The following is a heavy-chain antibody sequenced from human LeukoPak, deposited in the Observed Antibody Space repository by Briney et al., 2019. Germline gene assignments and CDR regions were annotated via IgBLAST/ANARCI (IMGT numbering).Heavy chain of an antibody. CDR1: GDSITGYY. J-gene: IGHJ4*02. V-gene: IGHV4-39*07. CDR3: ARGLRSGGDLRGRGYYFDY. Sequence: PSETLSLTCSVSGDSITGYYWGWIRQPPGKGLEWIGNIYYTGNTYYNSSLKSRVTISLGTSKNQFSLKLSSVTAADTAVYYCARGLRSGGDLRGRGYYFDYWGQGTLVTVSS. CDR2: IYYTGNT. D-gene: IGHD4-17*01.